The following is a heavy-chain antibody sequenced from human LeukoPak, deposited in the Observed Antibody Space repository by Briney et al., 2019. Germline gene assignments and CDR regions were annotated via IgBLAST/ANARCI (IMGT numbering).Heavy chain of an antibody. CDR3: GFDF. Sequence: PGGSLRLSCAASGFTFSSYPMHWVRQAPGKGLEYVSAISSNGGSTHYADSVKGRFTISRDNSKNTVYLQMSSLYCTTGVAADYGFDFWGQGTMVTVSS. CDR2: ISSNGGST. D-gene: IGHD2-15*01. V-gene: IGHV3-64D*06. J-gene: IGHJ3*01. CDR1: GFTFSSYP.